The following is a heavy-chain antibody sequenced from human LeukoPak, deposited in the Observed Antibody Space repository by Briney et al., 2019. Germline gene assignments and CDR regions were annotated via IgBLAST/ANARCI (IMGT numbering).Heavy chain of an antibody. V-gene: IGHV4-59*01. Sequence: SETLSLTCTVSGRSISSYYWTWIRQPPGKGLEWIGYTYYSGSTNYNPSLKSRVTISVDTSKNQFSLNLTSVTAADTAVYYCARFTPQGYGWGGYNRFDPWGQGTLVTVSS. D-gene: IGHD3-16*01. CDR2: TYYSGST. CDR1: GRSISSYY. CDR3: ARFTPQGYGWGGYNRFDP. J-gene: IGHJ5*02.